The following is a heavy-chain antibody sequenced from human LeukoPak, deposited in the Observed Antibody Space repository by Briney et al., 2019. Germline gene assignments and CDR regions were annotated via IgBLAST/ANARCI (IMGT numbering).Heavy chain of an antibody. CDR3: ARGVRYYYYMDV. J-gene: IGHJ6*03. V-gene: IGHV4-31*03. Sequence: TLSLTCTVSGGSISSGGYYWSWIRQHPGKGLEWIGYIYYSGSTYYNPSLKSRVTISVDTSKNQFSLKLSSVTAADTAVYYCARGVRYYYYMDVWGKGTTVTVSS. CDR2: IYYSGST. CDR1: GGSISSGGYY.